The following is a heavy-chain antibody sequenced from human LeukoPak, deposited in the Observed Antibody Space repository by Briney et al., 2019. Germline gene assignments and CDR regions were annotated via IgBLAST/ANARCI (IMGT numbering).Heavy chain of an antibody. CDR2: INPSGGST. CDR1: GYTFTSYY. Sequence: GASVKVSCKASGYTFTSYYMHWVRQAPGQGLEWMGIINPSGGSTSYAQKFQGRVTMTRDTSTSTVYMELSSLRSEDTAVYYCARRSRDGDYYYYGMDVWGQGTTVTVSS. J-gene: IGHJ6*02. CDR3: ARRSRDGDYYYYGMDV. V-gene: IGHV1-46*01. D-gene: IGHD4-17*01.